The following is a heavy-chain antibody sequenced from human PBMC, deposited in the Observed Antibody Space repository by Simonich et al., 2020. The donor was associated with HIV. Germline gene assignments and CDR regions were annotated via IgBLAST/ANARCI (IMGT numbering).Heavy chain of an antibody. D-gene: IGHD7-27*01. CDR2: INHSGIT. CDR1: GGAFNGYY. Sequence: VQLQQGGAGLLKPSETLSLTCAVYGGAFNGYYWSWIRQSPKGGRKWIGEINHSGITNYNPSRMCRVTISVDTSKNQFSLTMRSRIAADTAVYYCARGRSPPRTGVLDSWGQGTQVIVSS. V-gene: IGHV4-34*01. CDR3: ARGRSPPRTGVLDS. J-gene: IGHJ4*02.